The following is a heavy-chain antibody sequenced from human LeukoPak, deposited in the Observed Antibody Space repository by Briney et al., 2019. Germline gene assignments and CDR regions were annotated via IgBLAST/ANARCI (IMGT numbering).Heavy chain of an antibody. CDR1: GDSINSYY. V-gene: IGHV4-59*01. J-gene: IGHJ3*02. CDR3: ARAGDNCSGGSCYEDI. D-gene: IGHD2-15*01. CDR2: IYYSGST. Sequence: SETLSLTCTVSGDSINSYYWNWIRQPPGKGLEWIGYIYYSGSTNYNPSLKSRVTISVDTSKNQFSLKLSSVTAADTAVYYCARAGDNCSGGSCYEDIWGQGTMVTVSS.